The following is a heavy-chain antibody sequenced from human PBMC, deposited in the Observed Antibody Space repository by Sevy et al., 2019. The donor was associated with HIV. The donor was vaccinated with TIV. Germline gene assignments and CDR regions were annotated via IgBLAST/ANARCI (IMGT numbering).Heavy chain of an antibody. Sequence: GGSLRLSCAASGFTFSSYAMSWVRQAPGKGLEWVSAISGSGGSTYYADSVKGRFTISRENSKNTLYLQMNSLRAEDRAVYYCAKDKTYDILTGYQDYWGQGTLVTVSS. D-gene: IGHD3-9*01. CDR2: ISGSGGST. CDR3: AKDKTYDILTGYQDY. CDR1: GFTFSSYA. J-gene: IGHJ4*02. V-gene: IGHV3-23*01.